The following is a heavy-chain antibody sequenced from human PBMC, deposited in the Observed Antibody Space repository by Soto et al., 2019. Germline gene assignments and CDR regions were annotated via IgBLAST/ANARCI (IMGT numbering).Heavy chain of an antibody. CDR2: IIPIFGTA. V-gene: IGHV1-69*06. CDR3: ASSADILTGYYDY. D-gene: IGHD3-9*01. CDR1: GYTFFSYG. J-gene: IGHJ4*02. Sequence: SVKVSCKTSGYTFFSYGISWVRQAPGQGLEWMGGIIPIFGTANYAQKFQGRVTITADKSTSTAYMELSSLRSEDTAVYYCASSADILTGYYDYWGQGTLVTVSS.